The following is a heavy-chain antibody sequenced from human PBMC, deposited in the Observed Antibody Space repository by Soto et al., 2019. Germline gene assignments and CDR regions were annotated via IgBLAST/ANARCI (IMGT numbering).Heavy chain of an antibody. CDR3: ARRTETQIPGILSWGPKSKSYCSMDV. Sequence: EVQLVESGGGLVQPGGSLRLSCAASGFTFSRYWMNWVRQAPGKGLEWVASINQDGGERYYVDSEEGRYTISRDNAKSSLYLQMNSLRAEDTAVYYCARRTETQIPGILSWGPKSKSYCSMDVWGKGTTVTVSS. V-gene: IGHV3-7*01. CDR2: INQDGGER. CDR1: GFTFSRYW. J-gene: IGHJ6*03. D-gene: IGHD3-16*01.